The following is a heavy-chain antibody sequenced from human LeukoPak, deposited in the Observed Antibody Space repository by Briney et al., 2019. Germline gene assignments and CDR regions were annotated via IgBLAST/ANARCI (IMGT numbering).Heavy chain of an antibody. D-gene: IGHD1-14*01. CDR3: ARNPAGTTFDY. V-gene: IGHV4-4*09. Sequence: SETLSLTCTVSGGSISSYYWSWIRQPPGKGLEWIGYIYTSGSTNYNPSLKSRVTISVDTSKNQFSLKLSSVTAADTAVYYCARNPAGTTFDYWGQGTLVTVSS. CDR1: GGSISSYY. J-gene: IGHJ4*02. CDR2: IYTSGST.